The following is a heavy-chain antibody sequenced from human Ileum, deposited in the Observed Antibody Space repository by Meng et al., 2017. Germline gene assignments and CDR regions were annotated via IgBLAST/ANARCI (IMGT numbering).Heavy chain of an antibody. V-gene: IGHV4-30-4*01. CDR3: ARDRDSSGYYPY. J-gene: IGHJ4*02. CDR2: IYYSGST. CDR1: GGSMRSGDNY. Sequence: QVQLQESGPGLVNPSQTLSLTCSVSGGSMRSGDNYWSWIRQPPGKGLEWIGYIYYSGSTYYNPSLKSRLTISVDTSKNQFSLKLSSVTAADTAVYYCARDRDSSGYYPYWGQGTLVTVSS. D-gene: IGHD3-22*01.